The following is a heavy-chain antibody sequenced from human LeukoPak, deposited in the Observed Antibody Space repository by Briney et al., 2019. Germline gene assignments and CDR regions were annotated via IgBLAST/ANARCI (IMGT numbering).Heavy chain of an antibody. J-gene: IGHJ4*02. V-gene: IGHV3-33*06. CDR1: GFTFSSYG. Sequence: GGSLRLSCAASGFTFSSYGMHWVRQAPGKGLEWVAVIWYDGSNKYYADSVKGRFTISRDNSKNTLYLQMNSLRAEDTAVYYCAKDNPNTAMDYWGQGTLVTVSS. CDR3: AKDNPNTAMDY. D-gene: IGHD5-18*01. CDR2: IWYDGSNK.